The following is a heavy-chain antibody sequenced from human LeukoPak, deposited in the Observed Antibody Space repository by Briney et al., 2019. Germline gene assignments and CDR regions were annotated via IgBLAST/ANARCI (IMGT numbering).Heavy chain of an antibody. J-gene: IGHJ4*02. Sequence: PGGSLRLSCAASGFTFSSYGMHWDRQAPGKGLEWVAFIRYDGSNKYYADSVKGRFTISRDNSKNTLYLQMNSLRAEDTAVYYCAKDYCSSTSCDPHFDYWGQGTLVTVSS. CDR3: AKDYCSSTSCDPHFDY. CDR2: IRYDGSNK. D-gene: IGHD2-2*01. V-gene: IGHV3-30*02. CDR1: GFTFSSYG.